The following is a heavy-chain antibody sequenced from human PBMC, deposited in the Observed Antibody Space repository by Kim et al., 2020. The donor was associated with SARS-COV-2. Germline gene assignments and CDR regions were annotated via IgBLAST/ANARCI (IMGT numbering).Heavy chain of an antibody. CDR2: IYPGDSDT. Sequence: GESLKISCKGSGYSFTSYWIGWVRQMPGKGLEWMGIIYPGDSDTRYSPSFQGQVTISADKSISTAYLQWSSLKASDTAMYYCARPRTAYYYGSGSPTSFDYWGQGTLVTVSS. V-gene: IGHV5-51*01. CDR1: GYSFTSYW. D-gene: IGHD3-10*01. J-gene: IGHJ4*02. CDR3: ARPRTAYYYGSGSPTSFDY.